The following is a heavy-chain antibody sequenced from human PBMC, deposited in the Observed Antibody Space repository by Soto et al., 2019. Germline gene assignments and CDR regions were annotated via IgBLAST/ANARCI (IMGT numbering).Heavy chain of an antibody. D-gene: IGHD6-6*01. J-gene: IGHJ4*02. CDR2: LMPYAGKT. Sequence: QVQLVQSGAEVKKPGASVKVSCKTSGYPFISYYIHWVRQAPGQGLEWMGVLMPYAGKTIYAQTFEGRVTMTKDTPTSTVYMELSSLTSGDTAVYYCARLEGITARPEDWGQGTLVTVSS. V-gene: IGHV1-46*01. CDR1: GYPFISYY. CDR3: ARLEGITARPED.